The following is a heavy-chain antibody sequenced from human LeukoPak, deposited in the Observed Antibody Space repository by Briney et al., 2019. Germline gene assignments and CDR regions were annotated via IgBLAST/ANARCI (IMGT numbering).Heavy chain of an antibody. CDR2: IIPIFGTA. D-gene: IGHD3-22*01. CDR1: GGTFSSYA. J-gene: IGHJ4*02. Sequence: SVKVSCKAPGGTFSSYAISWVRQAPGQGLEWMGGIIPIFGTANYAQKFQGRVTITADESTSTAYMELSSLRSEDTAVYYCASSVRIVVAVFDYWGQGTLVTVSS. V-gene: IGHV1-69*01. CDR3: ASSVRIVVAVFDY.